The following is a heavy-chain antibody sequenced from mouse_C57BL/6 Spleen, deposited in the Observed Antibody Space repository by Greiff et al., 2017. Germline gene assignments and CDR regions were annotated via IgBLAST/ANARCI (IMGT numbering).Heavy chain of an antibody. D-gene: IGHD4-1*01. CDR3: ARGTGAFAY. CDR2: IYPGSGHT. V-gene: IGHV1-76*01. J-gene: IGHJ2*01. CDR1: GFTFTDYY. Sequence: VQLQQSGAELVRPGASVKLSCTASGFTFTDYYINWVKQRPGQGLEWIARIYPGSGHTYYNEKFKGKATLTAEKSSSTAYMQLSSLTSEDTAIYFCARGTGAFAYWGQGTTLTVSS.